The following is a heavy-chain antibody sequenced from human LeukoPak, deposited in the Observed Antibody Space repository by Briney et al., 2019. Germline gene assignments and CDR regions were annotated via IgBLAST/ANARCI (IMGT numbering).Heavy chain of an antibody. Sequence: ASVKVSCKASGYTFTGYYMHWVRQAPGQGLEWMGWINPNGGGTNYAQKFQGRVTMTRDTSISTAYMELSRLRSDDTAVYYCASEVATTFNWFDPWGQGTLVTVSS. CDR1: GYTFTGYY. D-gene: IGHD5-12*01. CDR3: ASEVATTFNWFDP. J-gene: IGHJ5*02. CDR2: INPNGGGT. V-gene: IGHV1-2*02.